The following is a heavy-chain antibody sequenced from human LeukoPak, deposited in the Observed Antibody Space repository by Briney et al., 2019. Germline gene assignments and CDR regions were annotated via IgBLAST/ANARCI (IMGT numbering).Heavy chain of an antibody. J-gene: IGHJ4*02. D-gene: IGHD6-13*01. V-gene: IGHV4-59*12. Sequence: PSETLSLTCTVSGGSISIYYWSWIRQPPGKGLEWIGYISYSGTADYNPSLKSRVTISVDMSKNQFSLKLSSVTAADTAMYYCARDLKAAAGTGNDYWGQGTLVTVSS. CDR3: ARDLKAAAGTGNDY. CDR1: GGSISIYY. CDR2: ISYSGTA.